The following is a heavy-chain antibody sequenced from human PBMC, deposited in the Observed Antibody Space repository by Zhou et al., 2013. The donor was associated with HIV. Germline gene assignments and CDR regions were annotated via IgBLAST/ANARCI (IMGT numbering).Heavy chain of an antibody. D-gene: IGHD1-20*01. Sequence: QVQLVQSGAEVKKPGASVKVSCKASAYRITTNYIHWVRQAPGQGLEWMGIIDPSGGSTRYAQKFQDRVTMTRDTSTSTVYMELSSLKFEDTAVYYCATSTPGITIKNWGQGALVTVSS. CDR3: ATSTPGITIKN. CDR2: IDPSGGST. CDR1: AYRITTNY. J-gene: IGHJ4*02. V-gene: IGHV1-46*01.